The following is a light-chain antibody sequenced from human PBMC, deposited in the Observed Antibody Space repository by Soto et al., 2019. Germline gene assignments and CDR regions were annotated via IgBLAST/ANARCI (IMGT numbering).Light chain of an antibody. CDR2: GAS. J-gene: IGKJ5*01. V-gene: IGKV3-20*01. CDR1: QSVSSNY. Sequence: EIVLTQSPGTLSLSPGERATLSCSASQSVSSNYLAWYQQTPGQAPRLLIYGASSRATGIPDRFSGSGSGTHFSLTFGRLEPEDFAVYYCQHYGNSPITFGQGHDWRLN. CDR3: QHYGNSPIT.